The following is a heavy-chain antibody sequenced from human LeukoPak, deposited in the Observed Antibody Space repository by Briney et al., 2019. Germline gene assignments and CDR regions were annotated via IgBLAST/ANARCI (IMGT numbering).Heavy chain of an antibody. D-gene: IGHD5-24*01. CDR1: GFTFSSYE. CDR3: AIGGWRWLQFGY. Sequence: PGGSLRLSCAASGFTFSSYEMNWVRQAPGKGLEWVSYISSSGSTIYYADSVKGRFTISRDNAKNSLYLQMNSLRAEDTAVYYCAIGGWRWLQFGYWGQGALVTVSS. CDR2: ISSSGSTI. V-gene: IGHV3-48*03. J-gene: IGHJ4*02.